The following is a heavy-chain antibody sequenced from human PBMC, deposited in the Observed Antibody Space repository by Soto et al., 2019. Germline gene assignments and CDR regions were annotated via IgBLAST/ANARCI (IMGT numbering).Heavy chain of an antibody. CDR3: ASNGYCSGGSCYPHYYYYGMDV. CDR2: INARNGNT. Sequence: QVQLVQSGAEVKKPGASVKVSCKASGYTFTSYAMHWVRQAPGQRLEWMGWINARNGNTKYSQKFQGRVTITRDTSASTAYMELSSLRSEDTAVYYCASNGYCSGGSCYPHYYYYGMDVWGQGTTVTVSS. CDR1: GYTFTSYA. J-gene: IGHJ6*02. D-gene: IGHD2-15*01. V-gene: IGHV1-3*01.